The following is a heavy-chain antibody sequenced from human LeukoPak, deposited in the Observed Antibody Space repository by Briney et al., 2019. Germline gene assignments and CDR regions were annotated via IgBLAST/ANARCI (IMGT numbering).Heavy chain of an antibody. D-gene: IGHD3-22*01. CDR2: IYYSGST. Sequence: SETLSLTCTVSGVSISSYYWSWIRQPPGKGLEWIGYIYYSGSTNYNPSLKSRVTISVDTSKNQFSLKLSSVTAADTAVYYCARDGRISGYYYYTDAFDIWGQGTMVTVSS. V-gene: IGHV4-59*01. CDR3: ARDGRISGYYYYTDAFDI. J-gene: IGHJ3*02. CDR1: GVSISSYY.